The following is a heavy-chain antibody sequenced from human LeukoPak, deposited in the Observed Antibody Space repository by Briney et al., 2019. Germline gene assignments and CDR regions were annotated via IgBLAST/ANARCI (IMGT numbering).Heavy chain of an antibody. J-gene: IGHJ4*02. V-gene: IGHV4-61*02. CDR2: IYTSGST. D-gene: IGHD6-6*01. CDR1: GGSLYSSTYY. Sequence: SETLSLTCTVSGGSLYSSTYYWSWIRQPAGKGLEWIGRIYTSGSTNYNPSLKSRVTISVDTSKNQFSLKLSSVTAADTAVYYCARYSIAARSFDYWGQGTLVTVSS. CDR3: ARYSIAARSFDY.